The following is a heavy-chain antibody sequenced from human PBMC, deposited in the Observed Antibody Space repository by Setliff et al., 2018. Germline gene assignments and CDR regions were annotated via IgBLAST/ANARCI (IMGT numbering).Heavy chain of an antibody. Sequence: SLRLSCAASGFTFSSYALHWVRQAPGKGLEWVTLISYEGIDKYYADSVKGRFTVSRDNSKNTLYLQMNSLRAEDTAFYYCARGRHHDTLSGYIDFLGQGTRVTVSS. V-gene: IGHV3-30*04. CDR3: ARGRHHDTLSGYIDF. CDR1: GFTFSSYA. J-gene: IGHJ4*02. D-gene: IGHD3-9*01. CDR2: ISYEGIDK.